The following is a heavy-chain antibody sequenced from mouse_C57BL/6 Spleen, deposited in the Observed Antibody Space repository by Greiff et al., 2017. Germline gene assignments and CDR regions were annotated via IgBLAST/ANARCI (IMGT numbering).Heavy chain of an antibody. J-gene: IGHJ3*01. V-gene: IGHV5-6*01. D-gene: IGHD2-2*01. CDR2: ISSGGSYT. Sequence: DVQLQESGGDLVKPGGSLKLSCAASGFTFSSYGMSWVRQTPDQRLEWVATISSGGSYTYYQDSVKGRFTISRDNAKNTLYLQMSSLKSEDTAMYYCARRVISPFAYWGQGTLVTVSA. CDR1: GFTFSSYG. CDR3: ARRVISPFAY.